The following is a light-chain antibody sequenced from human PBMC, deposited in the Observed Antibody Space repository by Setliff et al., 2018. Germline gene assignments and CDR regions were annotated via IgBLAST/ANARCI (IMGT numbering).Light chain of an antibody. CDR1: SSDIGGYNY. CDR2: EVS. Sequence: QSALTQPASVSGSPGQSITISCTGTSSDIGGYNYVSWYQQHSGKAPKLMIYEVSNRPSGVSNRFSGSKSGNTASLTISGLQAEDEADYYCSSYASSSIPYVFGSGTKV. J-gene: IGLJ1*01. V-gene: IGLV2-14*01. CDR3: SSYASSSIPYV.